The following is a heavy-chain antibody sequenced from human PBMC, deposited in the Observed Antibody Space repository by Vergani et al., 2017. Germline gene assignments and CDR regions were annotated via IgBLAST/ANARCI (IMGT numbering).Heavy chain of an antibody. CDR2: ISAYNGNT. CDR3: ARSGSVLRFLEWLFFDY. V-gene: IGHV1-18*01. J-gene: IGHJ4*02. D-gene: IGHD3-3*01. CDR1: GYTFTSYG. Sequence: QVQLVQSGAEVKKPGASVKVSCKASGYTFTSYGISWVRQAPGQVLEWMGWISAYNGNTNYAQKLQGRVTMTTDTSTSTAYMELRSLRSDDTAVYYCARSGSVLRFLEWLFFDYWGQGTLVTVSS.